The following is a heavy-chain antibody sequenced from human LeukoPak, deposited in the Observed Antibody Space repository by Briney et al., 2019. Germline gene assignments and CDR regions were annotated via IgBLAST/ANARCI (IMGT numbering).Heavy chain of an antibody. D-gene: IGHD3-3*01. Sequence: SETLSLTCTVSGGSISSRSYYWGWIRQPPGNGLQWIASIYYSGTTYYNPSLKSRLTIYVDTSKNQFSLKLTSVTAADTAVYYCARHPDIFGSDYWGQGILVTVSS. CDR2: IYYSGTT. V-gene: IGHV4-39*01. CDR3: ARHPDIFGSDY. J-gene: IGHJ4*02. CDR1: GGSISSRSYY.